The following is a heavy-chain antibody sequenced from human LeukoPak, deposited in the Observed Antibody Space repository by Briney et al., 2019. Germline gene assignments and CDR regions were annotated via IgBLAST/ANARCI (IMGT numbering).Heavy chain of an antibody. CDR2: IYHSGST. Sequence: SETLSLTCAVSGGSISSSNWWSWVRQPPGKGLEWIGEIYHSGSTNYNPSLKSRVTISVDTSKNQFSLKLSSVTAADTAVYYCARRGSSWYVGYFQHWGQGTLVTVSS. D-gene: IGHD6-13*01. J-gene: IGHJ1*01. CDR3: ARRGSSWYVGYFQH. V-gene: IGHV4-4*02. CDR1: GGSISSSNW.